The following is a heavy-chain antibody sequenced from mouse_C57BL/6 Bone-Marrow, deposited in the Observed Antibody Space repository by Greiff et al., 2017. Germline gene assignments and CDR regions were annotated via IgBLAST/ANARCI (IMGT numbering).Heavy chain of an antibody. CDR1: GYTFTSYW. D-gene: IGHD1-1*01. CDR2: IYPGSGST. CDR3: ASVHYYGSSLWYFDY. V-gene: IGHV1-55*01. Sequence: VQLQQSGAELVKPGASVKMSCKASGYTFTSYWITWVKQRPGQGLEWIGDIYPGSGSTNYNEKFKSKATLTVDTSSSTAYMQLSSLTSEDSAVYYCASVHYYGSSLWYFDYWGQGTTLTVSS. J-gene: IGHJ2*01.